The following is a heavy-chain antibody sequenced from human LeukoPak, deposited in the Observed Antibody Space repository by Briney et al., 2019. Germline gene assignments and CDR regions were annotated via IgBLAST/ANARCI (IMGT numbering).Heavy chain of an antibody. V-gene: IGHV1-69*04. J-gene: IGHJ6*03. D-gene: IGHD6-19*01. Sequence: ASVKVSCKASGGAFSSYAISWVRQAPGQGLEWMGRIIPILGIANYAQKFQGRVTITADKSTSTAYMELSSLRSEDTAVYYCARDRDNSSGWYGGEFYCYYMDVWGKGTTVTVSS. CDR1: GGAFSSYA. CDR2: IIPILGIA. CDR3: ARDRDNSSGWYGGEFYCYYMDV.